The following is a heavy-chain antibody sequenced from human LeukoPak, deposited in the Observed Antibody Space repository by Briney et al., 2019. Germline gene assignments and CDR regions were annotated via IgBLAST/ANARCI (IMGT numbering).Heavy chain of an antibody. CDR1: GGSISSYY. Sequence: SETLSLTCTVSGGSISSYYWSWIRQPPGKGLEWIGYIYYSGSTNYNPSLKSRVTISVDTSKNHFSLKLSSVTAADTAVYYCAREVRVTRSYGMDVWGQGTTVTVSS. V-gene: IGHV4-59*01. CDR2: IYYSGST. CDR3: AREVRVTRSYGMDV. D-gene: IGHD4-17*01. J-gene: IGHJ6*02.